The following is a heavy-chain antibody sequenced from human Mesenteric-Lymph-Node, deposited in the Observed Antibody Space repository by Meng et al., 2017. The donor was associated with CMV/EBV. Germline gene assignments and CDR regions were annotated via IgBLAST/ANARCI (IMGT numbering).Heavy chain of an antibody. CDR3: AKGHSSCRYSDDYYYGMDV. CDR1: GFTFSSYG. V-gene: IGHV3-33*06. J-gene: IGHJ6*02. CDR2: IWYDGSNK. D-gene: IGHD6-13*01. Sequence: GGSLRLSCAASGFTFSSYGMHWVRQAPGKGLEWVAVIWYDGSNKYYADSVKGRFTISRDNSKNTLYLQMNSLRAEDTAVYYCAKGHSSCRYSDDYYYGMDVWGQGTTVTVSS.